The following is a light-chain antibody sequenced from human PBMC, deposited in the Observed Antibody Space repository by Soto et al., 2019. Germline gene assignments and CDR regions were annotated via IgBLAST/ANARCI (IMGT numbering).Light chain of an antibody. CDR2: EVS. CDR1: QTARHSDGRTY. CDR3: GQSIDLRPT. J-gene: IGKJ2*01. Sequence: DIVMTQTPLSLSVTPGQAASISCKSSQTARHSDGRTYLYWYRQKPGQPPQLLIYEVSNRFAGVTESFSGSGSGTDFTLNISRVEADDVGVYYCGQSIDLRPTLGQGTKLEIK. V-gene: IGKV2D-29*01.